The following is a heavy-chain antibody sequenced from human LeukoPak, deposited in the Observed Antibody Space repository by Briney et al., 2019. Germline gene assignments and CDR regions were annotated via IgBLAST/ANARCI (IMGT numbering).Heavy chain of an antibody. Sequence: GGSLRLSCAASGFTFSSYSMNWVRQAPGKGLEWVSYISSSSSSIYYADSVKGRFTISRDNAKNSLYLQMNSLRAEDTAVYYCAREYGDYDYAFDIWGQGTMVTVSS. CDR1: GFTFSSYS. D-gene: IGHD4-17*01. V-gene: IGHV3-48*04. CDR2: ISSSSSSI. J-gene: IGHJ3*02. CDR3: AREYGDYDYAFDI.